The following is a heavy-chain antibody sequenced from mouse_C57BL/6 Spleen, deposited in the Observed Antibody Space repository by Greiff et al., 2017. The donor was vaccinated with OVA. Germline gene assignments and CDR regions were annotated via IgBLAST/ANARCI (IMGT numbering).Heavy chain of an antibody. CDR2: IDPSDSYT. CDR3: ARPYGSSRYAMDY. D-gene: IGHD1-1*01. CDR1: GYTFTSYW. V-gene: IGHV1-69*01. Sequence: QVQLKQPGAELVMPGASVKLSCKASGYTFTSYWMHWVKQRPGQGLEWIGEIDPSDSYTNYNQKFKGKSTLTVDKSSSTAYMQLSSLTSEDSAVYYCARPYGSSRYAMDYWGQGTSVTVSS. J-gene: IGHJ4*01.